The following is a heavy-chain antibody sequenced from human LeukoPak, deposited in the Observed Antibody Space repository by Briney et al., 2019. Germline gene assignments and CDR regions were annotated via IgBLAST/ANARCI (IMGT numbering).Heavy chain of an antibody. V-gene: IGHV3-30*04. CDR1: GFTFSGYA. Sequence: GGSLRLSCAAPGFTFSGYAMHWVRQAPGKGLGWVPVISYDGSNKSYTHSVKGRFTISRDNSKNTLYLQMNSLRAEDTSVYYCARSTVTTIYYYYGMDVWGQGTTVTVSS. J-gene: IGHJ6*02. CDR3: ARSTVTTIYYYYGMDV. D-gene: IGHD4-17*01. CDR2: ISYDGSNK.